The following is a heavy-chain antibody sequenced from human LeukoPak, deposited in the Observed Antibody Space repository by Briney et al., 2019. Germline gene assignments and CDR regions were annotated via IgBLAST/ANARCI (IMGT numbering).Heavy chain of an antibody. CDR2: IIPILGIA. J-gene: IGHJ4*02. V-gene: IGHV1-69*04. CDR3: ARSRDGYNSFYAY. Sequence: GASVKVSCKASGGTFSSYAISWVRQAPGQGLEWMGRIIPILGIANYAQKFQGRVTITADKSTSTAYMELSSLRSEDTAVYYCARSRDGYNSFYAYWGQGTLVTVSS. D-gene: IGHD5-24*01. CDR1: GGTFSSYA.